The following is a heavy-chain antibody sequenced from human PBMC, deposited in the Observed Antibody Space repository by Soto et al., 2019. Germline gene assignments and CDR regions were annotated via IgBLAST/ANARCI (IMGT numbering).Heavy chain of an antibody. CDR2: IYYSGST. CDR3: ARQRKPLFSVTINFYFDY. D-gene: IGHD4-17*01. CDR1: GGSISSYY. Sequence: SETLSLTCTVSGGSISSYYWSWIRQPPGKGLEWIGYIYYSGSTNYNPSLKSRVTISVDTSKNQFSLKLSSVTAADTAVYYCARQRKPLFSVTINFYFDYWGQGTLVTVSS. J-gene: IGHJ4*02. V-gene: IGHV4-59*08.